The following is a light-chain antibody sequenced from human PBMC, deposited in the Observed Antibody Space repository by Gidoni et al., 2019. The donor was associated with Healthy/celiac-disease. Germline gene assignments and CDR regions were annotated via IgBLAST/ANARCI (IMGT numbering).Light chain of an antibody. CDR2: RNN. CDR3: AAWDDSLSGWV. Sequence: QSVLTPPPSASATPGQRVTIACSGSSSNIGSNYVYWYQQLPGTAPKLLIYRNNQRPSGVPDRFSGSKSGTSASLAIRGLRSEDEADYYCAAWDDSLSGWVFGGGTKLTVL. V-gene: IGLV1-47*01. CDR1: SSNIGSNY. J-gene: IGLJ3*02.